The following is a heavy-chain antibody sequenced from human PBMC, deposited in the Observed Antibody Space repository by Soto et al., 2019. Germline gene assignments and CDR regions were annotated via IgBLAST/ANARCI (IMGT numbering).Heavy chain of an antibody. CDR3: ARQVSSRYHDSSGYYSDDAFDI. CDR1: GGSISSSSYY. V-gene: IGHV4-39*01. D-gene: IGHD3-22*01. CDR2: IYYSGST. J-gene: IGHJ3*02. Sequence: SETLSLTCNVSGGSISSSSYYWGWIRQPPGKGLEWIGSIYYSGSTYYNPSLKSRVTISVDTSKNQFSLKLSSVTAADTAVYYCARQVSSRYHDSSGYYSDDAFDIWGQGTMVT.